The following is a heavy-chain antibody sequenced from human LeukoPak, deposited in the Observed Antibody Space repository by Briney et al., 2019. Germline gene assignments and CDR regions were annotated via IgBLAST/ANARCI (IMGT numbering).Heavy chain of an antibody. CDR3: ARVNDYYGSGSLGY. J-gene: IGHJ4*02. CDR1: GYTFTSYA. Sequence: ASVKVSCKASGYTFTSYAMHWVRQAPGQRLEWMGWINAGNGNTKYSQEFQGRVTITRDTSASTAYMELSSLRSEDMAVYYCARVNDYYGSGSLGYWGQGTLVTVSS. V-gene: IGHV1-3*03. D-gene: IGHD3-10*01. CDR2: INAGNGNT.